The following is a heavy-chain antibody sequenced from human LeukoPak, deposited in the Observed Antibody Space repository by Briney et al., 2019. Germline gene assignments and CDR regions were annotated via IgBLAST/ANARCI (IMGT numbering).Heavy chain of an antibody. V-gene: IGHV3-23*01. CDR2: ISGSGGST. CDR1: GFRFTSYA. J-gene: IGHJ4*02. CDR3: AKMGAFRVYSFNYF. D-gene: IGHD3-10*01. Sequence: GGSLRLSCAASGFRFTSYAMIWIRQVPGKGLEWVAGISGSGGSTYYSDPVRGRFTISRDTSDNTLHLNMSSLSTDDTAVYFCAKMGAFRVYSFNYFWGQGIPVTVSS.